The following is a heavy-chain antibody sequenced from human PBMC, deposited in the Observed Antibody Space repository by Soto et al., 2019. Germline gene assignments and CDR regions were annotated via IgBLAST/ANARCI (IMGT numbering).Heavy chain of an antibody. CDR1: GFTVSSNY. CDR3: AREGGDPKTPYVAFDY. D-gene: IGHD2-21*02. J-gene: IGHJ4*02. CDR2: IYSGGST. Sequence: PGGSLRLSCAASGFTVSSNYMSWVRQAPGKGLEWVSVIYSGGSTYYADSVKGRFTISRHNSKNTLYLQMNSLRAEDTAVYYCAREGGDPKTPYVAFDYWGKGTLVTVAS. V-gene: IGHV3-53*04.